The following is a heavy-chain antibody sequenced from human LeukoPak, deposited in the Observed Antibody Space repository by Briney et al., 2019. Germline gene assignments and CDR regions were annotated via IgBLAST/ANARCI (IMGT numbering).Heavy chain of an antibody. Sequence: PSQTLSLTCTVSGGSISSGGYYWSWIRQHPGKGLEWIGYIYYSGSTYYNPSLKSRVTISVDTSKNQFSLKLSSVTAADTAVYYCARDPALTTVAGVGAFDIWGQGTMVTVSS. D-gene: IGHD4-23*01. V-gene: IGHV4-31*03. J-gene: IGHJ3*02. CDR2: IYYSGST. CDR3: ARDPALTTVAGVGAFDI. CDR1: GGSISSGGYY.